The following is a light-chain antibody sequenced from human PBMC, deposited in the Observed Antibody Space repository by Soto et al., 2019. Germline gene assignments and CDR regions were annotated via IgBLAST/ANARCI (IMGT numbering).Light chain of an antibody. V-gene: IGLV2-14*01. CDR3: SSYTRNSTLV. CDR1: SSDVCSYNY. J-gene: IGLJ2*01. Sequence: QSALTQPASVSGSPGQSITISCTGTSSDVCSYNYVSWYQQHPGKAPKLMIYEVSNRPSGVSNRFSGSKSGNTASLTISGLQAEDEADYYCSSYTRNSTLVFGGGTKLTVL. CDR2: EVS.